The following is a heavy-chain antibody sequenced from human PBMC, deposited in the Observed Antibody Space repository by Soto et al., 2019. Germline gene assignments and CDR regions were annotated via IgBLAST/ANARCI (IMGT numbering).Heavy chain of an antibody. Sequence: QVQLVQSGAEVKKPGASVKVSCKASGYTFTSYGISWVRQAPGQGLEWMGWISAYNGNTNYAQKRQGRVTMTTDTSTSTADMELRSLRSDDTAVYYCASDSYYYDSSGYGDFFYWGQGTLVTVSS. V-gene: IGHV1-18*04. CDR3: ASDSYYYDSSGYGDFFY. J-gene: IGHJ4*02. CDR2: ISAYNGNT. CDR1: GYTFTSYG. D-gene: IGHD3-22*01.